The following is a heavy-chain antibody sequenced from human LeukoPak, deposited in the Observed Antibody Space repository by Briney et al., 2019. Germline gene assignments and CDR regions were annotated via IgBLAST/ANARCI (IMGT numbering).Heavy chain of an antibody. CDR1: GYTFTGYY. CDR3: AGYYDSSGWGGAFDI. D-gene: IGHD3-22*01. CDR2: INPNSGGT. Sequence: GASVKVSCKASGYTFTGYYMHWVRQAPGQGLEWMGWINPNSGGTNYAQKFQGRVTMTRDTSISTAYMELSRLRSDDTAVYYRAGYYDSSGWGGAFDIWGQGTMVTVSS. J-gene: IGHJ3*02. V-gene: IGHV1-2*02.